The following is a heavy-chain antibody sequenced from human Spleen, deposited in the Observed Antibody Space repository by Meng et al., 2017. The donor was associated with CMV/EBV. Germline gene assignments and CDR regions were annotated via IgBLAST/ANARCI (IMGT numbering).Heavy chain of an antibody. D-gene: IGHD1-1*01. Sequence: ASVKVSCKASGYSFSGYDINWVRHVAGQEPEWMGWMNPHSGNAGYAPKFQGRVIFTRDTSISTAYMDLIRVRLEDTAVYYCTRNWRKAKGWFDPWGQGTQVTVSS. CDR3: TRNWRKAKGWFDP. V-gene: IGHV1-8*03. J-gene: IGHJ5*02. CDR1: GYSFSGYD. CDR2: MNPHSGNA.